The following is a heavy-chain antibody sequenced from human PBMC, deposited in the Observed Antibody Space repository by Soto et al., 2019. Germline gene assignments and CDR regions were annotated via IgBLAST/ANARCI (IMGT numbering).Heavy chain of an antibody. Sequence: PGGSLRLSCTASGFTFSNYGMHWVRQAPGKGLKWVAVISYDGSNKYYADSVKGRFTISRDNSKNTLYLQMNSLRAEDTAVYYCARGREYLGGEFDYWGQGTLVTVSS. CDR3: ARGREYLGGEFDY. D-gene: IGHD3-16*01. J-gene: IGHJ4*02. CDR2: ISYDGSNK. V-gene: IGHV3-30-3*01. CDR1: GFTFSNYG.